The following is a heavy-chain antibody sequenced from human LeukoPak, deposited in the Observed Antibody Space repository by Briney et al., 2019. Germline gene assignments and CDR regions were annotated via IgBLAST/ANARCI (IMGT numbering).Heavy chain of an antibody. CDR3: TSSYYDFWSGF. CDR1: GFTFGDYA. J-gene: IGHJ4*02. CDR2: IRTKAYGGAT. Sequence: GGSLRLSCTTSGFTFGDYAMSWVRQAPGKGLEWVGFIRTKAYGGATEYAASVKGRFTISRDDSKSIAYLQMNSLKTEDTAVYYCTSSYYDFWSGFWGQGTVVTVSS. V-gene: IGHV3-49*04. D-gene: IGHD3-3*01.